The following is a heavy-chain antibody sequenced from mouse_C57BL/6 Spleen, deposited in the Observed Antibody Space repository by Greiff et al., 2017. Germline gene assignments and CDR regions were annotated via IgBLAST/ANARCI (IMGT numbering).Heavy chain of an antibody. J-gene: IGHJ4*01. Sequence: VQLQQSGAELVRPGASVKLSCTASGFNIKDDYMHWVKQRPEQGLEWIGWIDPENGDTEYASKFQGKATITADTSSNTAYLQLSSLTSEDTAVYYCTTGDYGSSYGARDYWGQGTSVTVSS. CDR1: GFNIKDDY. D-gene: IGHD1-1*01. CDR2: IDPENGDT. V-gene: IGHV14-4*01. CDR3: TTGDYGSSYGARDY.